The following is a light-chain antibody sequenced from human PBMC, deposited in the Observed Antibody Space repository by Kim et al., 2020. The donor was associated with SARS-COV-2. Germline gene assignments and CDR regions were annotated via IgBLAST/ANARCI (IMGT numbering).Light chain of an antibody. CDR3: SSYTSSTTFV. CDR2: EVN. Sequence: GQSVSSPCTGNRRDVGSYMLISWYQQPPGAAVKIMIYEVNRLPSGVAVRFSGSKSSKTASLTISGHQADDAADYYCSSYTSSTTFVFGTGTKVTVL. CDR1: RRDVGSYML. J-gene: IGLJ1*01. V-gene: IGLV2-18*02.